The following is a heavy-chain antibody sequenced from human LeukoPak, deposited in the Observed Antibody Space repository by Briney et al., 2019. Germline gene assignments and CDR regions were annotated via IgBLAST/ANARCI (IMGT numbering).Heavy chain of an antibody. D-gene: IGHD4/OR15-4a*01. J-gene: IGHJ4*02. Sequence: ASVKVSCKASGYTFTGYYMHWVRQAPGQGLEWMGWINPNSGGTNYAQKFQGRVTMTRDTSISTAYVELSRLRSDDTAVYYCARRAGAYSRPYDYWGQGTLVTVSS. CDR1: GYTFTGYY. V-gene: IGHV1-2*02. CDR3: ARRAGAYSRPYDY. CDR2: INPNSGGT.